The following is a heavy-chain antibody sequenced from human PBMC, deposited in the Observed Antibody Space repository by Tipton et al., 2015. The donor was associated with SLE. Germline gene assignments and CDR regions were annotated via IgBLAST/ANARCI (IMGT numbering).Heavy chain of an antibody. Sequence: GSLRLSCAASGFTFSIYAMHWVRQAPGKGLEWVSVIYSGGSTYYADSVKGRFTISRDNSKNTLYPQMNSLRAEDTAVYYCARDRGSGWFDFDYWGQGTLVTVSS. CDR2: IYSGGST. V-gene: IGHV3-53*05. D-gene: IGHD6-19*01. J-gene: IGHJ4*02. CDR3: ARDRGSGWFDFDY. CDR1: GFTFSIYA.